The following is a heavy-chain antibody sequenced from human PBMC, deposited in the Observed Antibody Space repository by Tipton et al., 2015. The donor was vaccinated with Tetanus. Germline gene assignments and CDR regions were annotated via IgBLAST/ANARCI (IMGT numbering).Heavy chain of an antibody. D-gene: IGHD4-11*01. CDR1: GGSIRSSNW. V-gene: IGHV4-4*02. Sequence: TLSLTCAVSGGSIRSSNWWSWVRQPPGKGLEWIGYIYHTGGSYYNPSLKSRVTMSVDLSKNEFSLNLASVTAADTAVYYCVRAPYSSPGKYYFDLWGQGTLVTVSS. CDR2: IYHTGGS. J-gene: IGHJ4*02. CDR3: VRAPYSSPGKYYFDL.